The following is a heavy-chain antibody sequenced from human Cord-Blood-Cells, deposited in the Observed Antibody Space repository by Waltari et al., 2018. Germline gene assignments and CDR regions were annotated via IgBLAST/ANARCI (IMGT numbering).Heavy chain of an antibody. J-gene: IGHJ4*02. V-gene: IGHV1-2*04. Sequence: QVQLVQSGAEVKKPGASVKVSCKASGYTFTGYYMHWVRQAPRQGLEWMGWINPNSGGTNYAQKFQGWVTMTRDTSISTAYMELSRLRSDDTAVYYCARDTYGIAAAGRLFDYWGQGTLVTVSS. CDR3: ARDTYGIAAAGRLFDY. CDR2: INPNSGGT. D-gene: IGHD6-13*01. CDR1: GYTFTGYY.